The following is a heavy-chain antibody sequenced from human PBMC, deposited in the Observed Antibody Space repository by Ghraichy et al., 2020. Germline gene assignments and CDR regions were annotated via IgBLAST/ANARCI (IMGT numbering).Heavy chain of an antibody. V-gene: IGHV4-61*01. D-gene: IGHD3-22*01. CDR1: GGSVSSGSYY. CDR2: IYYSGNT. Sequence: SETLSLTCTVSGGSVSSGSYYWSWIRQPPGKGLEWIGYIYYSGNTNYKPSLKSRVTISVDTSKNQFSLKLYSVTAADTAVYYCAAGHSSGYSIDDEYFQHWGQGTLVTVSS. CDR3: AAGHSSGYSIDDEYFQH. J-gene: IGHJ1*01.